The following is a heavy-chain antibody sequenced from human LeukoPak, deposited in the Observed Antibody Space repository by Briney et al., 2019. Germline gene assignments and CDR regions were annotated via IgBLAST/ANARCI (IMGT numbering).Heavy chain of an antibody. Sequence: GGSLRLSCAASGFTFSSYGMSWVRQAPGKGLEWVAFIRYDGSNKYYADSVKGRFTISRDNSKNTLYLQMDSLRAEDTAVYYCAKNLGALLLWFGELGAFDYWGQGTLVTVSS. CDR1: GFTFSSYG. CDR3: AKNLGALLLWFGELGAFDY. J-gene: IGHJ4*02. CDR2: IRYDGSNK. V-gene: IGHV3-30*02. D-gene: IGHD3-10*01.